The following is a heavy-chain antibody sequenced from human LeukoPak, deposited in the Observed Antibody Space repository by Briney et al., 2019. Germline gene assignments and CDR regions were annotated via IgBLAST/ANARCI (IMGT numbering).Heavy chain of an antibody. Sequence: PGGSLRLSCAASGFMFSSNWMSWVRLAPGKGLEWVANIKEDGTETYYVDSVKGRFTISRDNAKNSLYLQMNSLRVEDTAVYYCAKFLVDTAMDDAFDIWGQGTMVTVSS. D-gene: IGHD5-18*01. V-gene: IGHV3-7*03. CDR1: GFMFSSNW. CDR2: IKEDGTET. J-gene: IGHJ3*02. CDR3: AKFLVDTAMDDAFDI.